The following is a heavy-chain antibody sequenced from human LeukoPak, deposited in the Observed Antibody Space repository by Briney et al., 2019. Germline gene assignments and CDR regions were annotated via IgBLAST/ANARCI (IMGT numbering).Heavy chain of an antibody. D-gene: IGHD3-3*01. CDR2: VNLDGRT. V-gene: IGHV4-4*01. J-gene: IGHJ4*02. CDR1: GGSVTSTNW. Sequence: SETLSLTCDVSGGSVTSTNWWTGVRQPPGKGLEWIGEVNLDGRTNYNPSLKGRLIMSVDLPENHISLKLTSVTAADTAVYCCARVGGFYRPLDYSGQGTLVTVSS. CDR3: ARVGGFYRPLDY.